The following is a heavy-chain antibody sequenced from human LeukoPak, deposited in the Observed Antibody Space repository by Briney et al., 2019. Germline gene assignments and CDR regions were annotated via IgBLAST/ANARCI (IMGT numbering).Heavy chain of an antibody. CDR2: TYYRSKWYN. CDR3: AREEYYYDSSGYPYYYYYYMDV. V-gene: IGHV6-1*01. Sequence: SQTLSLTCAISGDSVSSNSAAWNWIRQSPSRGLEWLGRTYYRSKWYNDYAVSVKSRITINPDTSKNQFSLQLNSVTPEDTAVYYCAREEYYYDSSGYPYYYYYYMDVWGKGTTVTISS. CDR1: GDSVSSNSAA. D-gene: IGHD3-22*01. J-gene: IGHJ6*03.